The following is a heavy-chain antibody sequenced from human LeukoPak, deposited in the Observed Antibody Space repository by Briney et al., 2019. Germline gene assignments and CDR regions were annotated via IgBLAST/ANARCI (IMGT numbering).Heavy chain of an antibody. V-gene: IGHV3-21*01. D-gene: IGHD4-17*01. J-gene: IGHJ4*02. Sequence: GGSLRLSCEGSGFTFSSYEMNWVRQAPGKGLEWVSSISSHSSYIYYADSVKGRFTISRDNAKNSLYLQMNSLRAEDTAVYYCARDRSNGDYAFDYWGQGALVTVSS. CDR2: ISSHSSYI. CDR1: GFTFSSYE. CDR3: ARDRSNGDYAFDY.